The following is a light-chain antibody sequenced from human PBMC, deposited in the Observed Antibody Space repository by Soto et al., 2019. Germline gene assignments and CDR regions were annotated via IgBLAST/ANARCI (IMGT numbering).Light chain of an antibody. Sequence: DIQMTQSPSSLSASIGDRVTISCRASQGISNDLAWYQQKPGKVPYLLIYAASTSHSGVPSRFRGSGSGTDFTLTISSLQPEDVATYYGQNYNGAPRPFGQGTKVDIK. CDR2: AAS. V-gene: IGKV1-27*01. CDR1: QGISND. J-gene: IGKJ1*01. CDR3: QNYNGAPRP.